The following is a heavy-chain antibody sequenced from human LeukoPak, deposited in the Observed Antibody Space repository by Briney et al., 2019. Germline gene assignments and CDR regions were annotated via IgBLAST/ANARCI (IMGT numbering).Heavy chain of an antibody. D-gene: IGHD3-10*01. J-gene: IGHJ4*02. CDR1: GYSISSGYY. CDR2: IYRSGST. CDR3: ARVLRGVIHYFDY. Sequence: PSETLSLTCAVSGYSISSGYYWGWIRQPPGKGLEWIGSIYRSGSTYYNPSLKSRVTISVDTSKNQFSLKLSSVTAADTAVYYCARVLRGVIHYFDYWGQGTLVTVSS. V-gene: IGHV4-38-2*01.